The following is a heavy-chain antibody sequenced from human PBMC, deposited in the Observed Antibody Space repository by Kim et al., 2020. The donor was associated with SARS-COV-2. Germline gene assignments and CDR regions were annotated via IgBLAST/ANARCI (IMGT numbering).Heavy chain of an antibody. V-gene: IGHV3-11*05. D-gene: IGHD6-13*01. J-gene: IGHJ4*02. Sequence: SLKGRFTISRDNAKNSLYLQMNSLGADDTAVYYCARVSLGSSSWYYFDYWGQGTLVTVSS. CDR3: ARVSLGSSSWYYFDY.